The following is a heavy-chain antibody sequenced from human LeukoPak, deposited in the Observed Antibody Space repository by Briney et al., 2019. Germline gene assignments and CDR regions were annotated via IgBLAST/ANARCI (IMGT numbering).Heavy chain of an antibody. Sequence: PGGSLRLSCAASGFTFSNAWMSWVRQAPGKGLEWVGRIKSKTDGGTTDYAAPVKGRFTISRDDSKNTLYLQMNSLKTEDTAVYYCTTAGYSYGSDFDYWGQGTLVTVSS. CDR1: GFTFSNAW. J-gene: IGHJ4*02. V-gene: IGHV3-15*01. CDR3: TTAGYSYGSDFDY. D-gene: IGHD5-18*01. CDR2: IKSKTDGGTT.